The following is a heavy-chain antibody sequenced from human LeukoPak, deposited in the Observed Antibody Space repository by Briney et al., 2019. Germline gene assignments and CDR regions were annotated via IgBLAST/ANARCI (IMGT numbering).Heavy chain of an antibody. Sequence: LSLTCAVYGGSFSGYYWSWIRQPPGRGLEWVSSISSIDSTIYYADSVKGRFTISRDNAKNSLYLQMNSLRAEDTAVYYCARRSSGYYAWVFDYWGQGTLVTVSS. CDR2: ISSIDSTI. J-gene: IGHJ4*02. CDR3: ARRSSGYYAWVFDY. V-gene: IGHV3-11*01. D-gene: IGHD3-22*01. CDR1: GGSFSGYY.